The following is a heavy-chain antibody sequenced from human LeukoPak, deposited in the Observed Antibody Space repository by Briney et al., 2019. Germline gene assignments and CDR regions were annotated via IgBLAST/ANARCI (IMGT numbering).Heavy chain of an antibody. CDR3: ARTGLGATISSWNY. J-gene: IGHJ4*02. D-gene: IGHD1-26*01. CDR2: IYYSGST. Sequence: PSETLSLTCTVSGGSISSSSYYWGWIRQPPGKGLEWIGSIYYSGSTYYNPSLKSRVTISVDTSKNQFSLKLSSVTAADAAVYYCARTGLGATISSWNYWGQGTLVTVSS. V-gene: IGHV4-39*01. CDR1: GGSISSSSYY.